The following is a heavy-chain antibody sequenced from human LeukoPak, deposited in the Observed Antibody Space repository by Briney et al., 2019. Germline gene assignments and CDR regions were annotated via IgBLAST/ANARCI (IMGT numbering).Heavy chain of an antibody. Sequence: SETLPLTCTVSGGSVSSSHYWGWIRQPPGKGLEWIGSIYHGGSTYYNASLRSRVTTSVDTSKNQFSLKLSSVTAADTAVYYCAKSTYYYDTFVNAFDLWGQGTVVTVSS. D-gene: IGHD3-22*01. CDR1: GGSVSSSHY. CDR3: AKSTYYYDTFVNAFDL. V-gene: IGHV4-39*07. CDR2: IYHGGST. J-gene: IGHJ3*01.